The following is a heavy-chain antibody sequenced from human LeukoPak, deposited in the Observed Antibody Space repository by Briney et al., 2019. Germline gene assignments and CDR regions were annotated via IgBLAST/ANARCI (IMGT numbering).Heavy chain of an antibody. D-gene: IGHD3-10*01. CDR3: AAAYGSGIYYRDLTY. Sequence: PGGSLRLSCTTSEFTVSSNFMSWVRQAPGKGLEWVSVIYSAGTTYYADSVKGRFTISRDNSKNTLYLQMNSLRAEDTAVYYCAAAYGSGIYYRDLTYWGQGTLVTVSS. J-gene: IGHJ4*02. CDR1: EFTVSSNF. V-gene: IGHV3-66*01. CDR2: IYSAGTT.